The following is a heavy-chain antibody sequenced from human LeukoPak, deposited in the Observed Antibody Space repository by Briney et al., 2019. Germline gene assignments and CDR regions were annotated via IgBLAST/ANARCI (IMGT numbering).Heavy chain of an antibody. Sequence: PGGSLRLSCAASGFTLSTYSMNWVRQAPGKGLEWISYITSSSSTVYYADSVKGRFTISRDNAKNSLYLQMDSLTDEDTAVYYRARGVRGAAYFDYWGQGTLVIVSS. CDR1: GFTLSTYS. J-gene: IGHJ4*02. V-gene: IGHV3-48*02. CDR3: ARGVRGAAYFDY. D-gene: IGHD3-10*01. CDR2: ITSSSSTV.